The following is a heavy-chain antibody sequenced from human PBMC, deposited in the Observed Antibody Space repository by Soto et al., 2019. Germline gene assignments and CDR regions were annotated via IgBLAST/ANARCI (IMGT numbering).Heavy chain of an antibody. CDR1: VFTFSSYG. CDR2: ISYDGSNK. CDR3: AKDHERWLQSTVLFYEY. J-gene: IGHJ4*02. V-gene: IGHV3-30*18. D-gene: IGHD5-12*01. Sequence: PVGSLRLSCAASVFTFSSYGMHCVRHSPGKWLEWVAVISYDGSNKYYADSVKGRFTISRDNSKSTLYLQMNSLRAEDTAVYYCAKDHERWLQSTVLFYEYWGQATLVTVSS.